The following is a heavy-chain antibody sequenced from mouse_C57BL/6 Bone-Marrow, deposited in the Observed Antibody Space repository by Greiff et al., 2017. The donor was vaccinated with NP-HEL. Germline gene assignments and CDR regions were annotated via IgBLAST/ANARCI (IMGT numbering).Heavy chain of an antibody. Sequence: EVMLVESGAELVRPGASVKLSCTASGFNIKDDYMHWVKQRPEQGLEWIGWIDPENGDTEYASKFQGKATITADTSSNTAFLHLSSLTSEDTAVYYCTIYYDYDRIAYWGQGTLVTVSA. CDR1: GFNIKDDY. D-gene: IGHD2-4*01. CDR3: TIYYDYDRIAY. J-gene: IGHJ3*01. CDR2: IDPENGDT. V-gene: IGHV14-4*01.